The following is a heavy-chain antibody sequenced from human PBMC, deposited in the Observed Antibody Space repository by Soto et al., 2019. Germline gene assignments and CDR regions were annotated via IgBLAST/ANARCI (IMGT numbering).Heavy chain of an antibody. CDR3: ARGTGSGSYLVDY. V-gene: IGHV3-30-3*01. CDR1: GFIFSDYA. J-gene: IGHJ4*02. D-gene: IGHD3-10*01. CDR2: MSYDGSSI. Sequence: QVQLVESGGGAVQPGMSLSLSCATSGFIFSDYAMHWVRQAPGKGLEWVTLMSYDGSSIHYSDSVRGRFTISRDNSKNTLALQMNSLRLDDSGVYYCARGTGSGSYLVDYWGQGTLVIVSS.